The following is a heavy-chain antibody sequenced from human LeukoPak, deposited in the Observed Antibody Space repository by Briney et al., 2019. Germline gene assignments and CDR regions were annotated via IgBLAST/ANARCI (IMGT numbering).Heavy chain of an antibody. J-gene: IGHJ6*02. CDR3: ARSSRMGSSTHGMDV. D-gene: IGHD2-2*01. Sequence: SQTLSLTCTVSGGSISSGGYYWSWIGQHPGKGLEWIGYIYYSGSTYYNPSLKSRVTISVDTSKNQFSLKLSSVTAADTAVYYCARSSRMGSSTHGMDVWGQGTTVTVSS. CDR1: GGSISSGGYY. V-gene: IGHV4-31*03. CDR2: IYYSGST.